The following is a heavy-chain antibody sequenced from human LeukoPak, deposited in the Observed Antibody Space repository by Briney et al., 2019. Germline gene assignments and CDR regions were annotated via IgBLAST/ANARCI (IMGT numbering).Heavy chain of an antibody. Sequence: PGGSLRLSCAASGFTLSSYAMSWVRQAPGKGLEWVSAISGSGGSTYYADSVKGRFTISRDNSKNTLYLQMNSLRAEDTAVYYCGGAEYYYYYMDVWGKGTTVTVSS. V-gene: IGHV3-23*01. CDR3: GGAEYYYYYMDV. CDR2: ISGSGGST. J-gene: IGHJ6*03. CDR1: GFTLSSYA. D-gene: IGHD3-10*01.